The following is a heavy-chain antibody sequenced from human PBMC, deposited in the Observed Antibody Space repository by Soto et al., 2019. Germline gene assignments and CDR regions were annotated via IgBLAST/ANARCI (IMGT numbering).Heavy chain of an antibody. CDR3: AKEEKWLAVNP. J-gene: IGHJ5*02. CDR1: GFTFSSYG. CDR2: ISYDGSNK. V-gene: IGHV3-30*18. D-gene: IGHD6-19*01. Sequence: GGSLRLSCAASGFTFSSYGMHWVRQAPGKGLEWVAVISYDGSNKYYADSVKGRFTISRDNSKNTLYLQMNSLRAEDTAVYYCAKEEKWLAVNPWGQGTLVTVSS.